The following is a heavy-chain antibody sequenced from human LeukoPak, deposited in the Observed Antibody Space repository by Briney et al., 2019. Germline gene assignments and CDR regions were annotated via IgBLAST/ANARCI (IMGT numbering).Heavy chain of an antibody. CDR2: LYHSGTI. D-gene: IGHD3-10*01. J-gene: IGHJ4*02. Sequence: PSETLSLTCTVSGDSLRTTTYYWNWLRQPPGKGLEWIGGLYHSGTIYYNPSLKSRVTISADKSKNHFSLKLTSVTAADTAVYYCARVRYYYGSGSYFDYWGQGTLVTVSS. CDR1: GDSLRTTTYY. V-gene: IGHV4-39*07. CDR3: ARVRYYYGSGSYFDY.